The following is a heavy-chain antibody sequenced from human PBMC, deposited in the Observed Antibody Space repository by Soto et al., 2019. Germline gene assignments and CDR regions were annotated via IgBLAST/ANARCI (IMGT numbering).Heavy chain of an antibody. V-gene: IGHV4-59*12. J-gene: IGHJ4*02. Sequence: SETLSLTCTVSGGSISSYYWSWIRQPPGKGLEWIGYIYYSGSTNYNPSLKSRVTISVDTSKNQFSLKLTSVTAADTAVYYCARDKITGLFNYWGQGTLVTVSS. CDR1: GGSISSYY. D-gene: IGHD2-8*02. CDR2: IYYSGST. CDR3: ARDKITGLFNY.